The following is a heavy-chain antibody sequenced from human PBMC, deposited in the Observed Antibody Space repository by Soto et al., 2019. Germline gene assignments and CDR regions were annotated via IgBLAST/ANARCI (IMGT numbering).Heavy chain of an antibody. CDR3: AREGEGSGSYYQDAFDI. Sequence: SETLSLTCTVSGGSISSYYWSWIRQPPGKGLEWIGYIYYSGRTNYNPSLKSRVTISVDPSQNQFSLKLSSVTVADTAVYYCAREGEGSGSYYQDAFDIWGQGTMVTVSS. CDR2: IYYSGRT. CDR1: GGSISSYY. J-gene: IGHJ3*02. V-gene: IGHV4-59*01. D-gene: IGHD3-10*01.